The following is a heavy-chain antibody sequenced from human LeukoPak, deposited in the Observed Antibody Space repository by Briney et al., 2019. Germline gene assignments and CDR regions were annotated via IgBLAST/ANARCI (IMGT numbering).Heavy chain of an antibody. V-gene: IGHV4-39*01. CDR2: IYYSGST. CDR3: AAQSPAKGYYYYMDV. Sequence: SETLSLTCTVSGGSISSSSYYWGWIRQPPGKGLEWIGSIYYSGSTYYNPSLKSRVTISVDTSKNQFSLKLSSVTAADTAVYYCAAQSPAKGYYYYMDVWGKGTTVTVS. CDR1: GGSISSSSYY. J-gene: IGHJ6*03.